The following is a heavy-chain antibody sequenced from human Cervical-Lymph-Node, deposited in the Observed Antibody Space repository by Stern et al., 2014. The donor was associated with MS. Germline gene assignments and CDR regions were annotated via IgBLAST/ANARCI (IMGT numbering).Heavy chain of an antibody. CDR2: INANAGHP. CDR3: ARPIGAADHAFDH. J-gene: IGHJ4*02. CDR1: GYNFTRYA. Sequence: MQLVESGSELKKPGASVKISCKATGYNFTRYAMNWVRQAPGQGLEWMGWINANAGHPTAARGFTVRFVFSLDTTVSTAFLQISSLETEDTAVYYCARPIGAADHAFDHWGQGALVTVSS. D-gene: IGHD6-13*01. V-gene: IGHV7-4-1*02.